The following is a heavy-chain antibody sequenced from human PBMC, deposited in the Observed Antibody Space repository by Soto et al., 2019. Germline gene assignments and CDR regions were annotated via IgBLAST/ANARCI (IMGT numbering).Heavy chain of an antibody. Sequence: EVQLLESGGGLVQPGGSLRLSCAASTFIFSNYAMSWVRQAPGEGLEWMSAISGSGGTTYYAETFMGRFSISRDNSNYTLTLQLNSLRVEYTAIYYCATLSVRGVSAALDLWGQGSQVIVSS. V-gene: IGHV3-23*01. CDR2: ISGSGGTT. D-gene: IGHD6-13*01. CDR3: ATLSVRGVSAALDL. CDR1: TFIFSNYA. J-gene: IGHJ1*01.